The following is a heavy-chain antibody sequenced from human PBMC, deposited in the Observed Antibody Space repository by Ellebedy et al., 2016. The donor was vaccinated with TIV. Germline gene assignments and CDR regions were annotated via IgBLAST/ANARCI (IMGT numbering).Heavy chain of an antibody. Sequence: GSLRLSXTVSGGSISSYYWSWIRQPPGKGLEWIGYIYYSGSTNYNPSLKSRVTISVDTSKNQFSLKLSSVTAADTAVYYCARVIGTGGYYYLERWGQGTLVTVSS. D-gene: IGHD3-22*01. J-gene: IGHJ4*02. V-gene: IGHV4-59*13. CDR2: IYYSGST. CDR3: ARVIGTGGYYYLER. CDR1: GGSISSYY.